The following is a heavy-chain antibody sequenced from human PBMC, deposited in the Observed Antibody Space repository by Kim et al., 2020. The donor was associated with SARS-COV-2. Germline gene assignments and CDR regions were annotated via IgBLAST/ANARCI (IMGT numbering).Heavy chain of an antibody. D-gene: IGHD3-10*01. CDR1: GFTFSDAW. CDR3: TTIGGFGSGTYYLYYFDS. V-gene: IGHV3-15*01. Sequence: VSLRLSCATSGFTFSDAWMSWVRQVPGKGLEWVGRVKTKTDGGTTDYAAPVKGRFTISRDDSRNTLYLQMNSLTTEDTAVYYCTTIGGFGSGTYYLYYFDSWGQGALVTVSS. J-gene: IGHJ4*02. CDR2: VKTKTDGGTT.